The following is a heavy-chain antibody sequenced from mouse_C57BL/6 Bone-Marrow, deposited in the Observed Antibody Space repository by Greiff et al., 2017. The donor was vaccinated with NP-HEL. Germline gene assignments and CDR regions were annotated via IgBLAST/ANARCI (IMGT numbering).Heavy chain of an antibody. Sequence: EVHLVESGPGLAKPSQTLSLTCSVTGYSITSDYWNWIRKFPGNKLEYMGYISYSGSTYYNPSLKSRISITRDTSKNQYYLQLNSVTTEDTATYYCARGYGSSYGAMDYWGQGTSVTVSS. V-gene: IGHV3-8*01. CDR3: ARGYGSSYGAMDY. D-gene: IGHD1-1*01. J-gene: IGHJ4*01. CDR2: ISYSGST. CDR1: GYSITSDY.